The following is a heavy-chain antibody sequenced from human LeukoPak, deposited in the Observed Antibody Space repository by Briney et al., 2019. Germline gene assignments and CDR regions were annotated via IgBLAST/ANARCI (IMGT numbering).Heavy chain of an antibody. D-gene: IGHD1-26*01. CDR1: GFTFSSYW. V-gene: IGHV3-7*01. J-gene: IGHJ4*02. CDR2: IKQDGSEK. CDR3: ARTGVGATIPYFDY. Sequence: PGGSLRLSCAASGFTFSSYWMSWVRQAPGKGLEWVANIKQDGSEKYYVDSVKGRFTISRDNAKNSLYLQMNSLRAEDTAVYYCARTGVGATIPYFDYWGQGTLVTVSS.